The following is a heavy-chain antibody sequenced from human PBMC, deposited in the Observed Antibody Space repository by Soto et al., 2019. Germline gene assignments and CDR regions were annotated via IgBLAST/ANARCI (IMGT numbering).Heavy chain of an antibody. D-gene: IGHD2-21*02. CDR1: GGSISSYY. J-gene: IGHJ6*02. Sequence: SETLSLTCTVSGGSISSYYWSWNRQPPGKGLEWIGYIYYSGSTNYTPSLKSRVTISVDTSKNQFSLKLSSVTAADTAVYYCARGVVTALYYYYGMDVWGQGTTVTVSS. CDR3: ARGVVTALYYYYGMDV. CDR2: IYYSGST. V-gene: IGHV4-59*01.